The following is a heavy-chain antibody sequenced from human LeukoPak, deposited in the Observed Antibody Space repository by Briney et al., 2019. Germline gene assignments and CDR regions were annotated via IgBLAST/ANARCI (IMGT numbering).Heavy chain of an antibody. CDR3: ATTILSDTFDI. J-gene: IGHJ3*02. D-gene: IGHD3-9*01. V-gene: IGHV4-59*08. CDR1: GGSISGYY. CDR2: IYYSGST. Sequence: PSETLSLTCTVSGGSISGYYWSWIRQPPGKGLEWIGYIYYSGSTEYNPSLKSRVTISVDTSKKQFSLMLTSVTAADTAMYFCATTILSDTFDIWGQGTMVTVSS.